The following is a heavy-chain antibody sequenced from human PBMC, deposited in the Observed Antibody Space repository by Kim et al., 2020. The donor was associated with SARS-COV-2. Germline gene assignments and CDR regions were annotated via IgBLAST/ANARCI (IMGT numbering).Heavy chain of an antibody. D-gene: IGHD2-15*01. CDR2: VSYGGRNT. CDR1: GFNFSNYG. V-gene: IGHV3-30*18. Sequence: GGSLRLSCVASGFNFSNYGMHWVRQAPGKGLEWVGIVSYGGRNTYYAGSVKGRFTISRDNSKNTLYLQMNSLRAEDTARYFCVKEAAFTTVVVDSYFDYWGQGTLVTVSS. J-gene: IGHJ4*02. CDR3: VKEAAFTTVVVDSYFDY.